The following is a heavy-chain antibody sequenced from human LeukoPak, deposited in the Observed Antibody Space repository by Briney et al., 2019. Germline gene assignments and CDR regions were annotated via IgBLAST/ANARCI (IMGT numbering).Heavy chain of an antibody. Sequence: GASVKVSCKASGGTFSSYAISWVRQAPGQGLEWMGGIIPIFGTANYAQKFQGRVTITTDESTSTADMELSSLRSEDTAVYYCARRGKAESFDYWGQGTLVTVSS. CDR1: GGTFSSYA. CDR3: ARRGKAESFDY. CDR2: IIPIFGTA. J-gene: IGHJ4*02. V-gene: IGHV1-69*05.